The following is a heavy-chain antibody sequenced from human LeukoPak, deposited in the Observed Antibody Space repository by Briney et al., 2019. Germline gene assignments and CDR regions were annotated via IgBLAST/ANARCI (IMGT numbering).Heavy chain of an antibody. CDR3: ARELSDGSYPDY. CDR2: INPNSGGT. J-gene: IGHJ4*02. Sequence: ASVKVSCKASGYTFTSYGISWVRQAPGQGLEWMGWINPNSGGTNYAQKFQGRVTMTRDTSISTAYMELSRLRSDDTAVYYCARELSDGSYPDYWGQGTLVTVSS. D-gene: IGHD1-26*01. V-gene: IGHV1-2*02. CDR1: GYTFTSYG.